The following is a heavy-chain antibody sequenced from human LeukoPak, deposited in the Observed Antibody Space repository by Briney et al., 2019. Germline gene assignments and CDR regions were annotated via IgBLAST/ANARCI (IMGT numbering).Heavy chain of an antibody. CDR2: TYHRSKWYN. V-gene: IGHV6-1*01. J-gene: IGHJ6*02. Sequence: SQTLSLTCAISGDSVSSNSAAWNWIRQSPSRGLEWLGRTYHRSKWYNDYAVSVKSRITINPDTSKNQFSLQLNSVTPEDTAVYYCARDPRYDSSGYYYFHYYYGMDVWGQGTTVTVSS. D-gene: IGHD3-22*01. CDR1: GDSVSSNSAA. CDR3: ARDPRYDSSGYYYFHYYYGMDV.